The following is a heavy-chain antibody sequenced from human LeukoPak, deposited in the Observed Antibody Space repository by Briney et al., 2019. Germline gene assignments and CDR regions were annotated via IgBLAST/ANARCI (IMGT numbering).Heavy chain of an antibody. V-gene: IGHV5-51*03. Sequence: PGESLTLSCKGSGYSFTSYWIGWVRQMPGKGLEWMGIIYPGDSDTRYSPSFQGQVTISADKSISTAYLQWSSLKASDTAMYYCARSAVSNPNWFDPWGQGTLVTVSS. D-gene: IGHD2-8*01. CDR1: GYSFTSYW. CDR2: IYPGDSDT. CDR3: ARSAVSNPNWFDP. J-gene: IGHJ5*02.